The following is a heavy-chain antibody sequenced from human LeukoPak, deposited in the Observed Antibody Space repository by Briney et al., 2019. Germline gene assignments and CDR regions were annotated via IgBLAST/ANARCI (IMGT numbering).Heavy chain of an antibody. CDR3: ARSPLSSTSLQYYFDY. CDR1: GGSISSGSYY. Sequence: SQTLSLTCTVSGGSISSGSYYWSWIRQPAGKGLEWIGSIYHSGSTYYNPSLKSRVTISVDTSKNQFSLKLSSVTAADTAVYYCARSPLSSTSLQYYFDYWGQGTLVTVSS. D-gene: IGHD2-2*01. CDR2: IYHSGST. V-gene: IGHV4-61*02. J-gene: IGHJ4*02.